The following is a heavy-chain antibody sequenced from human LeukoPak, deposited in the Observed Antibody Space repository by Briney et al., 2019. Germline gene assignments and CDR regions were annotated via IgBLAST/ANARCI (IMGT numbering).Heavy chain of an antibody. CDR1: GGTFSSYA. CDR2: INPSGGST. V-gene: IGHV1-46*01. Sequence: GASVKVSCKASGGTFSSYAISWVRQAPGQGLEWMGIINPSGGSTSYAQKFQGRVTMTRDTSTSTAYMELSSLRSEDTAVYYCARDLESYYDSSGYYGMDVWGQGTTVTVSS. D-gene: IGHD3-22*01. CDR3: ARDLESYYDSSGYYGMDV. J-gene: IGHJ6*02.